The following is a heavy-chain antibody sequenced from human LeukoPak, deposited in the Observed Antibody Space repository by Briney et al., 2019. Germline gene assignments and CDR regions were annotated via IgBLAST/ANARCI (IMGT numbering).Heavy chain of an antibody. CDR2: IYTSGST. CDR1: GGSISSYY. J-gene: IGHJ5*02. Sequence: PSETLSLTCTVSGGSISSYYWSWIRQPAGKGLEWIGRIYTSGSTNYNPSLKSRVTMSVDTSKTQFSLKLSSVTAADTAVYYCARGEYCTNGVCSMYNWFDPWGQGTLVTVSS. V-gene: IGHV4-4*07. CDR3: ARGEYCTNGVCSMYNWFDP. D-gene: IGHD2-8*01.